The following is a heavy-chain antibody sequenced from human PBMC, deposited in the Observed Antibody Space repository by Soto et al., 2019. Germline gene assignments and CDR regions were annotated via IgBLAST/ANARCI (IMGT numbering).Heavy chain of an antibody. CDR1: GFNFTDHG. J-gene: IGHJ6*02. D-gene: IGHD5-18*01. V-gene: IGHV3-30*18. Sequence: GGALRLPCAASGFNFTDHGMHWVRPAPGKGLEWVSVTAYDGSNKFYADSVKCRFTISRDNSNNTLYLQMNSLRPEDTSVYYCAEGGLDAAVVRGDYYGLDVWGQGTTVTVSS. CDR2: TAYDGSNK. CDR3: AEGGLDAAVVRGDYYGLDV.